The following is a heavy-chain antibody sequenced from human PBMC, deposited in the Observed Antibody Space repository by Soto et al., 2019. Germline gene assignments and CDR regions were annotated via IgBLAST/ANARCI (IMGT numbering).Heavy chain of an antibody. Sequence: SETLSLTCTVSGGSISSYYWSWIRQPPGKGLEWIGYIYYSGSTNYNPSLKSRVTISVDTSKNQFSLKLSSVTAADTAVYYCARHTGGYDPGYYYYYMDVWGKGTTVTVSS. CDR1: GGSISSYY. J-gene: IGHJ6*03. D-gene: IGHD5-12*01. CDR2: IYYSGST. CDR3: ARHTGGYDPGYYYYYMDV. V-gene: IGHV4-59*08.